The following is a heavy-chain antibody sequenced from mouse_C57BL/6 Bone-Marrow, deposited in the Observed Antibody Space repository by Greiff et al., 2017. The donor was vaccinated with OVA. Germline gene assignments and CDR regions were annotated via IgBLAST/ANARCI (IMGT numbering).Heavy chain of an antibody. Sequence: QVQLKQPGAELVKPGASVKMSCKASGYTFTSYWITWVKQRPGQGLEWIGDIYPGSGSTNYNEKFKSKATLTVDTSSSTAYMQLSSLTSEDSAVYYCARTDSNQYYAMDYWGQGTSVTVSS. V-gene: IGHV1-55*01. J-gene: IGHJ4*01. CDR3: ARTDSNQYYAMDY. CDR2: IYPGSGST. CDR1: GYTFTSYW. D-gene: IGHD2-5*01.